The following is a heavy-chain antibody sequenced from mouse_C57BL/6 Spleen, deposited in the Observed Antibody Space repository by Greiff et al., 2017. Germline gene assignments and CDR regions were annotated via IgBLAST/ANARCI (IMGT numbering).Heavy chain of an antibody. CDR1: GYSITSGYY. J-gene: IGHJ4*01. D-gene: IGHD4-1*01. Sequence: EVQLQESGPGLVKPSQSLSLTCSVPGYSITSGYYWNWIRQFPGNKLEWMGYISYDGSNNYNPALKNRISITRDTSKNQLFLKLNPMTTEDTATYYCARRTVNIPYYAMDDWGQGTSVTVSS. V-gene: IGHV3-6*01. CDR2: ISYDGSN. CDR3: ARRTVNIPYYAMDD.